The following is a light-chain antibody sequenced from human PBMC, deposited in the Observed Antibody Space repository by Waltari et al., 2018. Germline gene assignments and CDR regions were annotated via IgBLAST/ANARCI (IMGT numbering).Light chain of an antibody. CDR2: DVN. Sequence: QSALTQPASVSGSLGQSITISCTGPSSDVGGYNYVSWYQQPPGKAPRLMLYDVNKRPSGVSNRFSGSKSGNTASLTISGLQAEDEADYHCCSFASSNSYVFGTGTMVTVL. CDR1: SSDVGGYNY. V-gene: IGLV2-14*01. J-gene: IGLJ1*01. CDR3: CSFASSNSYV.